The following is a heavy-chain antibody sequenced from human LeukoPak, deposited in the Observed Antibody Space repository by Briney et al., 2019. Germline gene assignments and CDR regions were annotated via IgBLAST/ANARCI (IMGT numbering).Heavy chain of an antibody. D-gene: IGHD6-19*01. CDR1: DGSITNNY. Sequence: PSETLSLTCTASDGSITNNYWSWIRQPPGKGLEWIGNIYFRGRTEYNPSLKRRATISVDTSKNQFSLQLTSVTAADTAVYYCVRGIGWLLYWGQETLLTASS. CDR3: VRGIGWLLY. V-gene: IGHV4-59*01. CDR2: IYFRGRT. J-gene: IGHJ4*02.